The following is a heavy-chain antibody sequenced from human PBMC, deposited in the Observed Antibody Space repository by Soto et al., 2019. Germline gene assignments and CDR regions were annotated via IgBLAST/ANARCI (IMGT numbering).Heavy chain of an antibody. CDR3: AREITIFGVAPGDALDI. J-gene: IGHJ3*02. CDR1: GFTFSDYY. V-gene: IGHV3-11*01. CDR2: ISSSGRTI. D-gene: IGHD3-3*01. Sequence: GGSLRLSCAASGFTFSDYYMSWIRQAPGKGLEWASYISSSGRTIYYADSVKGRFTISRDNAKNSLYLQMNSLRAEDTAVYYCAREITIFGVAPGDALDIWGQGTMVTV.